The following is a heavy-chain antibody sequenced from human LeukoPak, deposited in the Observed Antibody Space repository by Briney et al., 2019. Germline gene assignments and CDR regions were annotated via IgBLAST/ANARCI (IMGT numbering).Heavy chain of an antibody. Sequence: KPGGSLRLSCAASGFTFSDYYMSWIRQAPGKGLEWVSYISSSGSTIYYADSVKGRFTISRDNAKNSLYLQMKSLRAEDTAVYYCARDGCSSTSCPWAAQQYNWFDPWGQGTLVTVSS. V-gene: IGHV3-11*04. CDR2: ISSSGSTI. J-gene: IGHJ5*02. CDR3: ARDGCSSTSCPWAAQQYNWFDP. CDR1: GFTFSDYY. D-gene: IGHD2-2*01.